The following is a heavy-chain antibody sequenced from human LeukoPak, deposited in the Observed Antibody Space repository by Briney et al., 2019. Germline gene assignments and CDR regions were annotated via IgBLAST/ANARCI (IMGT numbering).Heavy chain of an antibody. Sequence: GGSLRLACAAYGFTFSDYGIHWIRQAPGKGLGWVAFMRLHVGNNYYSDSVKGRFNISRDISKNTLYLQMDSLRPEDTAVYFCAKDQAGTWGLDYWGQGTLVTVSS. CDR2: MRLHVGNN. D-gene: IGHD3-10*01. J-gene: IGHJ4*02. CDR3: AKDQAGTWGLDY. V-gene: IGHV3-30*02. CDR1: GFTFSDYG.